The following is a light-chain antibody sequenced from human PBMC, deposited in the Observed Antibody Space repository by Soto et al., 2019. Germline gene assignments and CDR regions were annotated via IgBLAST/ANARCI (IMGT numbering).Light chain of an antibody. Sequence: DTVLTQSPATLSLSPRETATLSCRASEYVDIYLAWYQQKPGQAPRLLIYNASNRATGIPARFSGSGSGTGFTLTISSLEPEDSAVYYCQQRRNGPPLTFGGGTRVEIK. V-gene: IGKV3-11*01. CDR2: NAS. CDR3: QQRRNGPPLT. J-gene: IGKJ4*01. CDR1: EYVDIY.